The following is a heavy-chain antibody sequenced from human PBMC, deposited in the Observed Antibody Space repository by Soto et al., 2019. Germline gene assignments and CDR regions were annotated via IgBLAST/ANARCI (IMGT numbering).Heavy chain of an antibody. CDR2: ITISSTYM. Sequence: EVQLVESGGGLVKPGGSLRLSCAASGFTFSSYDMNWVRQAPGKGLEWVSSITISSTYMNYADSVKGRFTTSRDNAGNSLYLQMNSLRAEDTAVYYCARVGMASGNGYGSGSYDIWGQGTLITVSS. CDR1: GFTFSSYD. V-gene: IGHV3-21*02. D-gene: IGHD3-10*01. CDR3: ARVGMASGNGYGSGSYDI. J-gene: IGHJ4*02.